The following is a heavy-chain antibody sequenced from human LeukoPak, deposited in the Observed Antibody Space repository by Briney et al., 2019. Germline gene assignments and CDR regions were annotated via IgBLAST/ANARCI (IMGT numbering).Heavy chain of an antibody. CDR3: ARCRDPYYYYYYMDV. J-gene: IGHJ6*03. CDR1: GGSISSYY. CDR2: IYYSGST. V-gene: IGHV4-59*01. Sequence: SETLSLTCTVSGGSISSYYWSWIRQPPGKGLEWIGYIYYSGSTNYNPSLKSRVTISVDTSKNQFSLKLSSVTAADTAVYYCARCRDPYYYYYYMDVWGKGTTVTVSS. D-gene: IGHD5-24*01.